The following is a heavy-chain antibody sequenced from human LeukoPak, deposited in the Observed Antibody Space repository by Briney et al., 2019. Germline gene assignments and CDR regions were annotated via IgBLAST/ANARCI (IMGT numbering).Heavy chain of an antibody. J-gene: IGHJ3*02. CDR2: INHSGST. CDR1: GGSFSGYY. D-gene: IGHD3-3*01. V-gene: IGHV4-34*01. Sequence: PSETLPLTCAVYGGSFSGYYWSWIRQPPGKGLEWIGEINHSGSTNYNPSLKSRVTISVDTSKNQFSLKLSSVTAADTAVYYCARPRAYYDFWSGYAFDIWGQGTMVTVSS. CDR3: ARPRAYYDFWSGYAFDI.